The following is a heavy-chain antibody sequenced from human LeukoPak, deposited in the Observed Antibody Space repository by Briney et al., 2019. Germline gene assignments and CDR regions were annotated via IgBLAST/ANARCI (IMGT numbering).Heavy chain of an antibody. V-gene: IGHV4-34*01. CDR1: GGSFSGYY. Sequence: SETLSLTCAVYGGSFSGYYWSWIRQPPGKGLEWIGEINHSGSTSYNPSLKSRVTISVDTSKNQFSLKLSSVTAADTAVYYCARGISSGWYEPFDYWGQGTLVTVSS. CDR2: INHSGST. J-gene: IGHJ4*02. CDR3: ARGISSGWYEPFDY. D-gene: IGHD6-19*01.